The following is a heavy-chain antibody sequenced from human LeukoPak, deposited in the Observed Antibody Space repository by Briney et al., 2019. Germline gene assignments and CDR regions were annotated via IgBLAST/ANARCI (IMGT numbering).Heavy chain of an antibody. D-gene: IGHD6-19*01. V-gene: IGHV5-51*01. CDR1: GYSFTSYW. J-gene: IGHJ4*02. CDR2: IYPGDSDT. Sequence: GESLKISCKGSGYSFTSYWIGWVRQMPGKGLEWMGIIYPGDSDTRYSPSFQGQVTISADKSISTAYLQWSSLKASDTAMYYCARRLVTSIAVADTPCAFDYWGQGTLVTVSS. CDR3: ARRLVTSIAVADTPCAFDY.